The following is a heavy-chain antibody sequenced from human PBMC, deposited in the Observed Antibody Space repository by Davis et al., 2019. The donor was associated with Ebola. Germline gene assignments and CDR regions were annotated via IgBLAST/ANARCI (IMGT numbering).Heavy chain of an antibody. J-gene: IGHJ3*02. CDR2: IYPGDSDT. Sequence: PGGSLRLSCKASGYSFTSYWIGWVRQMPGKGLEWMGNIYPGDSDTRYSPSFQGQVTISAAKSISTAYLQWSSLKASDTAMYYCARPSGQLPMIDAFDIWGQGTMVTVSS. CDR1: GYSFTSYW. CDR3: ARPSGQLPMIDAFDI. D-gene: IGHD2-2*01. V-gene: IGHV5-51*01.